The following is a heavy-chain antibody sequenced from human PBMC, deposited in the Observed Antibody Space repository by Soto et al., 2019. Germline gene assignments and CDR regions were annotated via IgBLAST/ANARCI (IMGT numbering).Heavy chain of an antibody. D-gene: IGHD3-22*01. CDR2: IHYSGST. Sequence: SSETLSLTCTVSGGSISCNIYYWGWIRQPPGKGLEWIGNIHYSGSTYYDSSLKSRVTISVDTSKNLFSLKLSSVTAADTAVYYCASQHYYDSSGYYVVYWGQGTLVTVSS. J-gene: IGHJ4*02. CDR3: ASQHYYDSSGYYVVY. CDR1: GGSISCNIYY. V-gene: IGHV4-39*01.